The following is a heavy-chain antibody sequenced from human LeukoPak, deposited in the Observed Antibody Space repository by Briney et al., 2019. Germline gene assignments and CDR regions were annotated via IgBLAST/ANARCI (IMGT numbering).Heavy chain of an antibody. J-gene: IGHJ5*02. D-gene: IGHD1-26*01. CDR2: TYYRSKYYF. CDR3: ARALPRISGGYRYNWFDP. V-gene: IGHV6-1*01. Sequence: SQTLSLTCAISGDNISSNSAAWNWVRQSPSRGLEWLGRTYYRSKYYFDYAVSVKSRITINPDTSKNQFSLQLNSVTPEDTAVYYCARALPRISGGYRYNWFDPWGQGTLVTVSS. CDR1: GDNISSNSAA.